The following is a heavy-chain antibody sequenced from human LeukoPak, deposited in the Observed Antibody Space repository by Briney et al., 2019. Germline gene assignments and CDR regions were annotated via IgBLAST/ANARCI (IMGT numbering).Heavy chain of an antibody. J-gene: IGHJ4*02. CDR3: ARDNRGYPYYFDY. CDR1: GFTFSSYW. CDR2: IKQEGSEK. D-gene: IGHD5-18*01. V-gene: IGHV3-7*01. Sequence: GGSLRLSCAASGFTFSSYWMSWVRQAPGKGLEWGANIKQEGSEKYYVDSVKGRFTISRDNAKNSLYLQMNSLRAEDTAVYYCARDNRGYPYYFDYWGQGTLVTVSS.